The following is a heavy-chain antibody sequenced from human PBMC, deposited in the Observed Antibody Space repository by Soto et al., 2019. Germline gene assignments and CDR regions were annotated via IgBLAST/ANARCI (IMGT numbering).Heavy chain of an antibody. V-gene: IGHV3-30*18. CDR2: ISYDGSNK. J-gene: IGHJ6*02. CDR3: AKRMDTAMTRPAFYYYYYGMDV. Sequence: GGSLRLSCAASGSTFSSYGMHWVRQAPGKGLEWVAVISYDGSNKYYADSVKGRFTISRDNSKNTLYLQMNSLRAEDTAVYYCAKRMDTAMTRPAFYYYYYGMDVWGQGTTVTVSS. CDR1: GSTFSSYG. D-gene: IGHD5-18*01.